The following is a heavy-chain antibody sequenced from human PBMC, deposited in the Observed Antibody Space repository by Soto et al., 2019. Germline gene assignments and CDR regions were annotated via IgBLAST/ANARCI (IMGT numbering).Heavy chain of an antibody. J-gene: IGHJ6*01. D-gene: IGHD2-8*01. CDR3: ARSMETNYFYCMDV. V-gene: IGHV1-69*01. Sequence: QVQLVQSGAEVREPGSSVKVSCEASGGTFRSYAINWVRQAPGQGLEWMGGIIPMFGKANYAEKFLGRVTITADEATRTASMVVSSLKSEDTAVYYCARSMETNYFYCMDVWGLGTTVTVSS. CDR2: IIPMFGKA. CDR1: GGTFRSYA.